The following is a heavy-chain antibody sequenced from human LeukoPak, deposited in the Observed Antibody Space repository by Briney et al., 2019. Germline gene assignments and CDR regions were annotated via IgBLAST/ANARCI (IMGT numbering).Heavy chain of an antibody. CDR3: ARFRGYSYGYYFDY. CDR1: GGSISSYY. Sequence: SETLSLTCTVSGGSISSYYWSWIRQPPGKGLEWIGYIYYSGSTNYNPSLKSRVTISVDTSKNQFSLKLSSVTAADTAVYYCARFRGYSYGYYFDYWGQGTLVTVSS. V-gene: IGHV4-59*12. D-gene: IGHD5-18*01. J-gene: IGHJ4*02. CDR2: IYYSGST.